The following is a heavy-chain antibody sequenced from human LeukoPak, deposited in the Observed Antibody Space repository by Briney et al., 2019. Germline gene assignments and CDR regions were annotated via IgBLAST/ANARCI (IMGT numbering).Heavy chain of an antibody. CDR2: ISSSGSTI. CDR3: ARERAQRWLQSRPPEYYFDY. D-gene: IGHD5-24*01. V-gene: IGHV3-11*01. Sequence: GGSLRLSCAASGFTFSDYYMSWIRQAPGKGLEWVSYISSSGSTIYYADSVKGRFTISRDNAKNSLYLQMNSLRAEDTAVYYCARERAQRWLQSRPPEYYFDYWGQGTLVTVSS. CDR1: GFTFSDYY. J-gene: IGHJ4*02.